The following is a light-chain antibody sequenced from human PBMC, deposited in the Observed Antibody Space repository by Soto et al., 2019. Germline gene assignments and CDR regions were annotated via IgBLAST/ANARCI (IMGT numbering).Light chain of an antibody. Sequence: DIQMTQSPSTLSASVGDRVTITCRASQSISSWLAWYQQKPGEVPKLLIYDASALPRGVPSRFSGSGSGTKFTLTIASLQPDDFATYYCQQYETFSGTFGPGTKVDIK. J-gene: IGKJ1*01. V-gene: IGKV1-5*01. CDR3: QQYETFSGT. CDR2: DAS. CDR1: QSISSW.